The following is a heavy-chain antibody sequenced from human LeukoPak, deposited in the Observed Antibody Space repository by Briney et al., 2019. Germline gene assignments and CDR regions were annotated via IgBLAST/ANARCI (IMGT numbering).Heavy chain of an antibody. V-gene: IGHV3-23*01. CDR1: GFTFSSYTFSTYA. J-gene: IGHJ6*03. CDR2: VSGSGVST. CDR3: AKGVEDSGIYYYYYMDV. D-gene: IGHD2-15*01. Sequence: GESLKISCAASGFTFSSYTFSTYAMSWVRQAPGKGLEWVSAVSGSGVSTYYADSVKGRFTISRDNSKNTLYLQMNGLRAEDTAVYYCAKGVEDSGIYYYYYMDVWGKGTTVTVSS.